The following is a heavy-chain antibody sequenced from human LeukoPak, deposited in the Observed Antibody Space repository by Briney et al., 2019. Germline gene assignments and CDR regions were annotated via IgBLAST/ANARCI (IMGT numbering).Heavy chain of an antibody. V-gene: IGHV4-4*02. CDR3: ATAPILRGEGGEHYKYGMDV. Sequence: PSGTLSLTCGVSVGSISSGNWWSWVRQSPGKGLEWIGEIHHNGTRNYNSSLKSRVTISADTFKNHFSLILTSLTAADTAVYYCATAPILRGEGGEHYKYGMDVWGQGTTVIVSS. J-gene: IGHJ6*02. CDR1: VGSISSGNW. D-gene: IGHD2-2*02. CDR2: IHHNGTR.